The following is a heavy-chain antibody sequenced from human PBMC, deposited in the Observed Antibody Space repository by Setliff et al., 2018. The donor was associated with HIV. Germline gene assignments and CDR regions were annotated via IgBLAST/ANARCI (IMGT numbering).Heavy chain of an antibody. CDR3: ARDRSKYGTGSSAYNWFDP. J-gene: IGHJ5*02. Sequence: SSETLSLTCTVSGGSISSGSYYWSWMRQTAGKGLEWNGRIFGSGTTHYNPSLESRVTMSIDTAKKQFFLRLNSVTAADTAVYFCARDRSKYGTGSSAYNWFDPWGPGTLVTVSS. V-gene: IGHV4-61*02. CDR1: GGSISSGSYY. CDR2: IFGSGTT. D-gene: IGHD3-16*01.